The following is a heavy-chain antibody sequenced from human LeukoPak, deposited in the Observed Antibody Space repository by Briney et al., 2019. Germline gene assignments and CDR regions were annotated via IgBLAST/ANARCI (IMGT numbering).Heavy chain of an antibody. D-gene: IGHD1-14*01. CDR2: IRSKANTYAT. Sequence: GGSLRLACAASGFTFSGSAMHWVRQASGKGLDWVGRIRSKANTYATAYAASVKGRLTISRDDSKNTAYLQMNSLKTEDTAVYYCTSRITSHYYYMDVWGKGTTVTVSS. CDR1: GFTFSGSA. J-gene: IGHJ6*03. V-gene: IGHV3-73*01. CDR3: TSRITSHYYYMDV.